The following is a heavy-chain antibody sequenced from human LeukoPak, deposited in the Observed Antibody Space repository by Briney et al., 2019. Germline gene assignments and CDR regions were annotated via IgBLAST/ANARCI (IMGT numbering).Heavy chain of an antibody. CDR3: ARGESSYCSGGCYFAS. V-gene: IGHV7-4-1*02. CDR2: TNTNTGKS. D-gene: IGHD2-21*02. CDR1: GYTFTSYT. J-gene: IGHJ5*01. Sequence: ASVKVSCKASGYTFTSYTMNWVRQAPGQGLEWVGWTNTNTGKSTYAQGFTGRFVFSLDTSVSTTYLQINSLKAEDTDVYYCARGESSYCSGGCYFASWGQGTLVTISS.